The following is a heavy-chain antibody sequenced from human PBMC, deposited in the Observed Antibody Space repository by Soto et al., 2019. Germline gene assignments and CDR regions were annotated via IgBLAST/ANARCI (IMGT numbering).Heavy chain of an antibody. Sequence: QVQLVQSGAEEKKPGASVKVSCKASGYTFTSYAMHWVRQAPGQRLEWMGWINAGNGNTKYSQKFQGRVTITRDTSARTAYTERSSLRCEDTAVYYWARGVGNSEPDYWGQGTLVTVSS. CDR3: ARGVGNSEPDY. CDR1: GYTFTSYA. D-gene: IGHD1-7*01. CDR2: INAGNGNT. J-gene: IGHJ4*02. V-gene: IGHV1-3*05.